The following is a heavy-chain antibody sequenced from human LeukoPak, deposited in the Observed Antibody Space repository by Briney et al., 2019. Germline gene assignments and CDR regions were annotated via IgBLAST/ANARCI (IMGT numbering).Heavy chain of an antibody. CDR3: ARDLSGRYAFDI. J-gene: IGHJ3*02. CDR1: GFTFSSYS. D-gene: IGHD3-10*01. V-gene: IGHV3-48*02. CDR2: ISSSSSTI. Sequence: PGWSLRLSCAASGFTFSSYSMIWVRQAPAQGLEWVSYISSSSSTIYYAVSVKGRFTIYRDNDKNSLYLQMNSMRDKDTAVYYCARDLSGRYAFDIWGKGTMVTVFS.